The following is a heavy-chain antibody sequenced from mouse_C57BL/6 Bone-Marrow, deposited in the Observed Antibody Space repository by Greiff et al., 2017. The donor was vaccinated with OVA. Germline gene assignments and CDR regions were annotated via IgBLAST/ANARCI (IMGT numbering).Heavy chain of an antibody. D-gene: IGHD3-1*01. CDR3: AGLFKARATEGVYYAIDI. CDR1: GYTFTSYQ. J-gene: IGHJ4*01. Sequence: QVQLQQPGAELVKPGASVKLSCKASGYTFTSYQMNWVKQRPGKGLEWIGMIHPNIGSTNYNEKFKSKATLTVDKSTSTAYMQLSSLTSEHSAVYYCAGLFKARATEGVYYAIDIWGQGTAVTVSS. V-gene: IGHV1-64*01. CDR2: IHPNIGST.